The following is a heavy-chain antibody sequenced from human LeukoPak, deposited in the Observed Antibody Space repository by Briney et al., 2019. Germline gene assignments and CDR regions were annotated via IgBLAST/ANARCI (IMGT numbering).Heavy chain of an antibody. J-gene: IGHJ4*02. CDR3: ARHLGSNFGSGTHFVY. D-gene: IGHD3-10*01. V-gene: IGHV4-59*11. Sequence: NPSETLSLTCTVSGGSIDGQYWSWIRQPPGKGLEWIGYIHSNGGTKYNPSLKSQFTMSVDTSKNQFSLKLDSVTAADTAVYYCARHLGSNFGSGTHFVYWGQGTLVTVSS. CDR2: IHSNGGT. CDR1: GGSIDGQY.